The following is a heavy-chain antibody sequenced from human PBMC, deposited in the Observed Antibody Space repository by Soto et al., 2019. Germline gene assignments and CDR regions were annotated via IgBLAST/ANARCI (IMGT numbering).Heavy chain of an antibody. D-gene: IGHD3-16*01. V-gene: IGHV2-5*01. CDR2: IYWNDDK. J-gene: IGHJ4*02. Sequence: GPTLVNPTHTLTLTCALSGFSVSVRVVGVGWIRQPPGKALEWLAIIYWNDDKLYRPSLQSRLTITKDTSKNQVVLTMTNMDPVDTAKYYCAHSPWGAASDYWGQGTQVTVYS. CDR1: GFSVSVRVVG. CDR3: AHSPWGAASDY.